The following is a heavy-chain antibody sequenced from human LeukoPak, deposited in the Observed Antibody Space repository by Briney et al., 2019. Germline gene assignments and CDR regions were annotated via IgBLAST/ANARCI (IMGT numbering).Heavy chain of an antibody. J-gene: IGHJ4*02. V-gene: IGHV3-15*07. CDR3: TTGIAVAEFDY. CDR2: IKTKADGGTT. D-gene: IGHD6-19*01. CDR1: GFTFNGAW. Sequence: GGSLRLSCAASGFTFNGAWMNWVRQAPGKGLEWVGRIKTKADGGTTDYAAPVKGRFTISRDDSKYTLYLQMNSLKTEDTAVYYCTTGIAVAEFDYWGQGTLVTVSS.